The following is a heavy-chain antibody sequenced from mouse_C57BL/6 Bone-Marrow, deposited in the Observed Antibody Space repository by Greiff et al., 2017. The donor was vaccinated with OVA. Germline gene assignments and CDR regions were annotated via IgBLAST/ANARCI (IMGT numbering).Heavy chain of an antibody. D-gene: IGHD1-1*01. V-gene: IGHV1-18*01. J-gene: IGHJ4*01. Sequence: EVKLMESGPELVKPGASVKIPCKASGYTFTDYNMDWVKQSHGKSLEWIGDINPNNGGTIYNQKFKGKATLTVDKSSSTAYMELRSLTSEDTAVYYCAIITTVVRAMDYWGQGTSVTVSS. CDR3: AIITTVVRAMDY. CDR1: GYTFTDYN. CDR2: INPNNGGT.